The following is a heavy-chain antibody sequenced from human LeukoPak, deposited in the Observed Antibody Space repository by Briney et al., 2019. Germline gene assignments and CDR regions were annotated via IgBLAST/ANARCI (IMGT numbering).Heavy chain of an antibody. Sequence: GGSLRLSCAASGFTFSSYGMHWVRQAPGKGLEWVAVIWYDGSNKYYADCVKGRFTISRDNSKNTLYLQMNSLRAEDTAVYYCARPYLGYCSGGSCYRPDYFDYWGQGTLVTVSS. D-gene: IGHD2-15*01. J-gene: IGHJ4*02. CDR1: GFTFSSYG. V-gene: IGHV3-33*01. CDR2: IWYDGSNK. CDR3: ARPYLGYCSGGSCYRPDYFDY.